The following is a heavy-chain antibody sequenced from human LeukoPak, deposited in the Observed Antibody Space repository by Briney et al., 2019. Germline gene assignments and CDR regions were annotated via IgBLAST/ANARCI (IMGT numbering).Heavy chain of an antibody. CDR1: GFTFSTYT. D-gene: IGHD2-15*01. CDR3: ARARLGYCYGGSCYSLPDP. V-gene: IGHV3-30*04. Sequence: PGGSLRLSCAASGFTFSTYTMHWVRQAPGKGLEWVAVISYDGSSKYYADSVKGRFTISRDTSKNTLYLQMNSLRPEDTAVYYCARARLGYCYGGSCYSLPDPWGQGTLVTVSS. J-gene: IGHJ5*02. CDR2: ISYDGSSK.